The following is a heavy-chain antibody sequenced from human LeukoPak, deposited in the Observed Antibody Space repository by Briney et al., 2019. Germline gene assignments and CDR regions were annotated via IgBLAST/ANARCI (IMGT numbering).Heavy chain of an antibody. D-gene: IGHD6-19*01. CDR3: ANIAVAGTGSAPADYFDY. CDR1: GFTFSSYA. V-gene: IGHV3-23*01. Sequence: GGSLRLSCAASGFTFSSYAMSWVRQAPGKGLEWVSAFSGSGGSTYYADSVKGRFTISRDNSKSTLYLQMNSLRAEDTAVYYCANIAVAGTGSAPADYFDYWGQGTLVTVSS. J-gene: IGHJ4*02. CDR2: FSGSGGST.